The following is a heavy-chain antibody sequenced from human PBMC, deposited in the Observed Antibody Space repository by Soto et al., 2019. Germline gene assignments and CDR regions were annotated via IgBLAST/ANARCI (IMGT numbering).Heavy chain of an antibody. CDR3: VRDRALDSSGHWFDT. CDR1: GRPVSSGGYY. CDR2: VYHIGSP. Sequence: QVQLQESGPGLVKPSQTLSLTCTVSGRPVSSGGYYWTWIRQHPGRGLEWIGYVYHIGSPSYNPSLDSRLPISLDTSKNEFSVNLTSVTAADTAIYYCVRDRALDSSGHWFDTWGQGILVTVSS. D-gene: IGHD6-19*01. J-gene: IGHJ5*02. V-gene: IGHV4-31*03.